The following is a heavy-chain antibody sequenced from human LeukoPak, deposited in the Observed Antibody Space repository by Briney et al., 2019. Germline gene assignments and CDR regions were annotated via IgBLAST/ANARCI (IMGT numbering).Heavy chain of an antibody. CDR2: IYYSGST. V-gene: IGHV4-59*01. Sequence: PSETLSLTCTVSGGSISSYYWSWIRQPPGKGLEWIGYIYYSGSTNYNPSLKSRVTISVDTSKNQFSLKLSSVTAADTAVYYCARDLLEPFDIWGQGTMVTVSS. CDR1: GGSISSYY. J-gene: IGHJ3*02. CDR3: ARDLLEPFDI. D-gene: IGHD2-21*01.